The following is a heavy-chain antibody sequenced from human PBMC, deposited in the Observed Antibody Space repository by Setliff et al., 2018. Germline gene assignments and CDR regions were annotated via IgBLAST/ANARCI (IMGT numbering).Heavy chain of an antibody. CDR1: GDSISSRRNY. J-gene: IGHJ4*02. CDR3: ARTGTYRYFDY. Sequence: SETLSLTCTVSGDSISSRRNYWGWFRQPAGKELEWIGQIYTSWSTNYNPSLKSRVTISLDTSKSQFFLKLNSVTAAATAVYYCARTGTYRYFDYWGRGTLVTVSS. V-gene: IGHV4-61*09. D-gene: IGHD1-1*01. CDR2: IYTSWST.